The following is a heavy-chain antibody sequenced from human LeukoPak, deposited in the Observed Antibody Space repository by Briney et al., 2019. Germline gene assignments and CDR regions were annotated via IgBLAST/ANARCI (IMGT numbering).Heavy chain of an antibody. J-gene: IGHJ4*02. D-gene: IGHD6-19*01. V-gene: IGHV4-39*01. CDR2: IYYSGST. CDR3: ARHLHQGSGCLDY. CDR1: GGSISSSSYY. Sequence: SETLSLTCTVSGGSISSSSYYWGWIRQPPGKGLEWIGSIYYSGSTYYNPSLKSRVTISVDTSKNQFSLKLSSVTAADTAVYYCARHLHQGSGCLDYWGQGTLVTVSS.